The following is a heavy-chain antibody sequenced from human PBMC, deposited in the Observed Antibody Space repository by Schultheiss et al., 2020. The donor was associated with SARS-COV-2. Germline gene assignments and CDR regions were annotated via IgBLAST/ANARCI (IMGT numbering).Heavy chain of an antibody. Sequence: ASVKVSCKASGYTFTSYDINWVRQATGQGLEWMGWMNPNSGNTGYAQKFQGRVTMTRNTSISTAYMELSSLRSEDTAVYYCARAWDSSSWYNYYYYMDVWGKGTTVTVSS. D-gene: IGHD6-13*01. V-gene: IGHV1-8*01. CDR2: MNPNSGNT. CDR1: GYTFTSYD. CDR3: ARAWDSSSWYNYYYYMDV. J-gene: IGHJ6*03.